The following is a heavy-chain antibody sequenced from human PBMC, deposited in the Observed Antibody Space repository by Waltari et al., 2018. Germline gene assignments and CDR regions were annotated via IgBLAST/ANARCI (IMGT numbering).Heavy chain of an antibody. D-gene: IGHD1-7*01. Sequence: QVQLQESGPGLVKPTHTLSLTCTVSGEPISDDVSRWTYWTWIRQSAGKGLEWIGHIYSSGAVDYNPSLRSRVTISLDTPKGHFTLKLTSVTAADTAVYYCANRGVGNYFKYFRLWSPGTLVTVSS. CDR1: GEPISDDVSRWTY. CDR3: ANRGVGNYFKYFRL. V-gene: IGHV4-61*02. CDR2: IYSSGAV. J-gene: IGHJ1*01.